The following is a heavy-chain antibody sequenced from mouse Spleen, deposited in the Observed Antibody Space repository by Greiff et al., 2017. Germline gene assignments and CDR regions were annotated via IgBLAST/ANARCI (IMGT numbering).Heavy chain of an antibody. Sequence: QVQLQQSGPGLVQPSQSLSITCTVSGFSLTSYGVHWVRQSPGKGLEWLGVIWSGGSTDYNAAFISRLSISKDNSKSQVFFKMNSLQADDTAIYYCARGGSIYSYYSYDDAMDYWGQGTSVTVSS. CDR3: ARGGSIYSYYSYDDAMDY. V-gene: IGHV2-2*01. CDR1: GFSLTSYG. J-gene: IGHJ4*01. CDR2: IWSGGST. D-gene: IGHD2-12*01.